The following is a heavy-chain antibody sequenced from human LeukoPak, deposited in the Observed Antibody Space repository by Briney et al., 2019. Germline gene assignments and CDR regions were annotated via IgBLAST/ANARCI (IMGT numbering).Heavy chain of an antibody. V-gene: IGHV3-23*01. J-gene: IGHJ6*02. CDR3: AKECSGGSCYSNSQYYYYGMDV. CDR1: GFTFSSSA. D-gene: IGHD2-15*01. Sequence: GGSLRLSCAASGFTFSSSAMSWVRQAPGKGLEWVSAISGSGGSTYYADSVEGRFIISRDNSKNTLYLQMNSLRAEDTAVFYCAKECSGGSCYSNSQYYYYGMDVWGQGTTVTVSS. CDR2: ISGSGGST.